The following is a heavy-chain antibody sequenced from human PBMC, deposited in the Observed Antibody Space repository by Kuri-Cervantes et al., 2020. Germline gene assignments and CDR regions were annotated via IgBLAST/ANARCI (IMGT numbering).Heavy chain of an antibody. D-gene: IGHD5-12*01. J-gene: IGHJ3*02. Sequence: SETLSLTCTVSGDSISSHYWGWIRQPPGKGLEWIGYIYYSGSTNYNSSLKSRATISLDRSKNQFSLKLSSVTAADTAVYYCAGRGYALAIWGQGTMVTVSS. V-gene: IGHV4-59*08. CDR2: IYYSGST. CDR3: AGRGYALAI. CDR1: GDSISSHY.